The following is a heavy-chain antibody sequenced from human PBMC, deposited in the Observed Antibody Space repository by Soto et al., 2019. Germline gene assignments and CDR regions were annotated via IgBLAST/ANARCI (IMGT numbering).Heavy chain of an antibody. J-gene: IGHJ4*02. CDR2: IRYDGSNK. CDR1: GFTFRSYG. D-gene: IGHD2-2*01. Sequence: QVQLVESGGGVVQPGRSLRLSCAASGFTFRSYGMHWVRQAPGKGLEWVALIRYDGSNKYYADSVKGRFTISRDKSKNTLYLQMNGLRAEDTAVYYCARGAGCSRTSCPSLDYWGQGTLVTVSS. CDR3: ARGAGCSRTSCPSLDY. V-gene: IGHV3-33*01.